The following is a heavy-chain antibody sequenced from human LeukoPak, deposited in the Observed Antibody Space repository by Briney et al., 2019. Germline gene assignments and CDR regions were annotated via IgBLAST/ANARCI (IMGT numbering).Heavy chain of an antibody. CDR3: ARERNDCYGSSGCVGDSYMDV. J-gene: IGHJ6*03. V-gene: IGHV7-4-1*02. CDR1: GYTFTNYD. D-gene: IGHD3-22*01. CDR2: INTNTGNP. Sequence: ASVKVSCKASGYTFTNYDLNWVRQAPGQGLEWMGWINTNTGNPTYAQGFTVRFVFSLDTSVTTAYLQISSLKAEDTAVYYCARERNDCYGSSGCVGDSYMDVWGKGTTVTISS.